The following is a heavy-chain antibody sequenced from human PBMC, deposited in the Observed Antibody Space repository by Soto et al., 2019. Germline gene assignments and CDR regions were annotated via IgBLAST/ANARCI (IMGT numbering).Heavy chain of an antibody. V-gene: IGHV3-7*01. CDR1: GFTFSSYW. CDR3: AREGEGDFWSGYYTHYYYMDV. D-gene: IGHD3-3*01. CDR2: IKQDGSEK. Sequence: EVQLVESGGGWVQPGGSLRLSCAASGFTFSSYWMSWVRQAPGKGLEWVANIKQDGSEKYYVDSVKGRFTISRDNAKNSLYLQMNSLRAEDTAVYYCAREGEGDFWSGYYTHYYYMDVWGKGTTVTVSS. J-gene: IGHJ6*03.